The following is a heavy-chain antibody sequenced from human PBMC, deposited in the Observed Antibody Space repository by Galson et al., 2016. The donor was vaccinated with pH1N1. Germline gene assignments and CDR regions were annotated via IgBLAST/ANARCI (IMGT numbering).Heavy chain of an antibody. V-gene: IGHV1-2*02. CDR3: ARLKYSSVVH. CDR1: GYTFSDFH. Sequence: SVKVSCKASGYTFSDFHIHWVRQAPGQGLEWLAWINPDSGVTNYAQKFQGRLTVTRDTSISTAYLQLDSLTSDDTAVYYCARLKYSSVVHWGQGSLVTVSS. CDR2: INPDSGVT. D-gene: IGHD2-15*01. J-gene: IGHJ4*02.